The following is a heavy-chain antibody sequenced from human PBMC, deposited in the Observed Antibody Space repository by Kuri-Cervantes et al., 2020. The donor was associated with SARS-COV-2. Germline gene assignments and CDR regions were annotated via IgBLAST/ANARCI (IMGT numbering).Heavy chain of an antibody. D-gene: IGHD3-16*01. CDR2: IKQDGSEK. CDR1: GFTFSSYW. Sequence: GESLKISCAASGFTFSSYWMSWVRQAPGKGLEWVANIKQDGSEKYYVDSVKGRFTISRDNAKNSLYLQKKSLRAEDTAVYYCARDLGRGYDYGMDVWGQGTTVTVSS. J-gene: IGHJ6*02. CDR3: ARDLGRGYDYGMDV. V-gene: IGHV3-7*01.